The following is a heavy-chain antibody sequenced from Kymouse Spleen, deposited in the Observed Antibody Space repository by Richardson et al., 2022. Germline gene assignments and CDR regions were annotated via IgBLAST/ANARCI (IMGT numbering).Heavy chain of an antibody. D-gene: IGHD1-7*01. CDR3: ARGLELAYYYYGMDV. Sequence: QLQLQESGPGLVKPSETLSLTCTVSGGSISSSSYYWGWIRQPPGKGLEWIGSIYYSGSTYYNPSLKSRVTISVDTSKNQFSLKLSSVTAADTAVYYCARGLELAYYYYGMDVWGQGTTVTVSS. CDR1: GGSISSSSYY. J-gene: IGHJ6*02. V-gene: IGHV4-39*01. CDR2: IYYSGST.